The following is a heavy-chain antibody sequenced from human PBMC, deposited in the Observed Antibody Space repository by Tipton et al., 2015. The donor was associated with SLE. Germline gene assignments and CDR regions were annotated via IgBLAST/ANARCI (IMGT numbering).Heavy chain of an antibody. Sequence: TLSLTCAVYGGSFSGYYWSWIRQPPGKGLEWIGEINHSGSTNYKPSLKSRVTISVDTSKNQFSLKLSSVTAADTAVYYCARLTPWGYDYWGPGTLVTVSS. CDR3: ARLTPWGYDY. J-gene: IGHJ4*02. CDR2: INHSGST. V-gene: IGHV4-34*01. D-gene: IGHD7-27*01. CDR1: GGSFSGYY.